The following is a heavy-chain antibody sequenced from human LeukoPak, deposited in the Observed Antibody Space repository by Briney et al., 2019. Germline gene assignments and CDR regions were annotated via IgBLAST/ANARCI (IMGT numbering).Heavy chain of an antibody. V-gene: IGHV3-9*01. CDR2: ISWNSGSI. J-gene: IGHJ4*02. Sequence: GRSLRLSCAASGFTFEEYAMHWVRQAPGKGLEWVSGISWNSGSIGYADSVKGRFTISRDNAKNSLYLQMNSLRAEDTALYYCAKDSSNEDAFDYWGQGTLVTVSS. CDR3: AKDSSNEDAFDY. CDR1: GFTFEEYA. D-gene: IGHD2-15*01.